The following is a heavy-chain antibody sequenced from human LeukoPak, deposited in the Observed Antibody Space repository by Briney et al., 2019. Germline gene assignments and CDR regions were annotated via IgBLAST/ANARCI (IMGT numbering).Heavy chain of an antibody. V-gene: IGHV3-38-3*01. CDR2: ISGGST. J-gene: IGHJ5*02. CDR3: ARAPTNYWWFDP. D-gene: IGHD4/OR15-4a*01. CDR1: GFTVRRNE. Sequence: GGSLRLSYAASGFTVRRNEMSWVGQAPGKGLEWVSSISGGSTHCADSRKGRFTIFRDYSRNTLHLQMNSLRAEDTAVYYCARAPTNYWWFDPWGQGTLVTVSS.